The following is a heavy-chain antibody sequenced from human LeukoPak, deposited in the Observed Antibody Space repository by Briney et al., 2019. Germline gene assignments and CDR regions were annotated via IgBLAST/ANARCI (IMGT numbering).Heavy chain of an antibody. V-gene: IGHV4-39*07. Sequence: PSETLSLTCTVSGGSISSSSYYWGWIRQPPGKGLEWIGSVYYRGSTYYNPSLKSRVTISVDTSKNQFSLKLSSVTAADTAVYYCARRPTYYYGSGSYPYYYYMDVWGKGTTVTVSS. J-gene: IGHJ6*03. CDR1: GGSISSSSYY. CDR3: ARRPTYYYGSGSYPYYYYMDV. D-gene: IGHD3-10*01. CDR2: VYYRGST.